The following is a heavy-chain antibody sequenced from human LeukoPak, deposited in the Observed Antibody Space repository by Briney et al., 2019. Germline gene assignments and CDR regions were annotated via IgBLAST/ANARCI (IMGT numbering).Heavy chain of an antibody. CDR3: ASHCSSTSCYYY. Sequence: GGSLRLSCAASGFTFSSYAMSWVRQAPGKGLGWVSAISGSGGGTYYADSVKGRFTISRDNSKNTLYVQMNSLRAEDTAVYYCASHCSSTSCYYYWGQGTLVTVSS. CDR2: ISGSGGGT. CDR1: GFTFSSYA. V-gene: IGHV3-23*01. J-gene: IGHJ4*02. D-gene: IGHD2-2*01.